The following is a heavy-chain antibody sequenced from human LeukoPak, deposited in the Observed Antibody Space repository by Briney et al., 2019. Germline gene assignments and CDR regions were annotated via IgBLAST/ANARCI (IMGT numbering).Heavy chain of an antibody. J-gene: IGHJ4*02. CDR2: IRSKAYGETA. CDR1: GFTFNNYA. Sequence: GGSLRLSCAGSGFTFNNYAMSWIRQAPGKGLEWVGFIRSKAYGETADYAASVKGRFTISRDDSKAIAYLQMNSLKTEDTAVYHCTRDRGAYNLYDYWGQGTLVTVSS. V-gene: IGHV3-49*03. D-gene: IGHD1-1*01. CDR3: TRDRGAYNLYDY.